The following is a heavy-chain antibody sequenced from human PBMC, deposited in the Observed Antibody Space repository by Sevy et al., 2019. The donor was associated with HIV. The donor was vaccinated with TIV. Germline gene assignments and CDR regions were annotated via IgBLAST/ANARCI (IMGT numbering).Heavy chain of an antibody. CDR2: ISSSSSYI. D-gene: IGHD3-3*01. CDR1: GFTFSSYS. V-gene: IGHV3-21*01. CDR3: ARDFSLYSYYDFWSGYAPRGMDV. Sequence: GGSLRLSCAASGFTFSSYSMNWVRQAPGKGLEWVSSISSSSSYIYYADSVKGRFTISRDNAKNSLYLQMNSLRAEVTAVYYCARDFSLYSYYDFWSGYAPRGMDVWGQGTTVTVSS. J-gene: IGHJ6*02.